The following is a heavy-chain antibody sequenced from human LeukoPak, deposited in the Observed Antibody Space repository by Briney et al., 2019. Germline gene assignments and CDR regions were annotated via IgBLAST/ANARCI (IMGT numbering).Heavy chain of an antibody. V-gene: IGHV3-23*01. CDR3: AKTMVRGVIGSLGY. CDR1: GFTFSSYS. CDR2: ISGSGGST. D-gene: IGHD3-10*01. Sequence: GGSLRLSCAASGFTFSSYSMNWVRQAPGKGLEWVSAISGSGGSTYYADSVKGRFTISRDNSKNTLYLQMNSLRAEDTAVYYCAKTMVRGVIGSLGYWGQGTLVTVSS. J-gene: IGHJ4*02.